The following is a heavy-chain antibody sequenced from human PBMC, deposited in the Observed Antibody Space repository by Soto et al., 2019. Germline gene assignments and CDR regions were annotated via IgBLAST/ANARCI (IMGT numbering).Heavy chain of an antibody. CDR2: MNPNSGNT. D-gene: IGHD4-17*01. CDR3: ARFRPTVTTRYYYYMDV. V-gene: IGHV1-8*01. CDR1: GYTFASYD. J-gene: IGHJ6*03. Sequence: ASVKVSCKASGYTFASYDINWVRQATGQGLEWMGWMNPNSGNTGYAQKFQGRVTMTRNTSISTAYMVLSSLRSEDTAVYYCARFRPTVTTRYYYYMDVWGKGTTVTVSS.